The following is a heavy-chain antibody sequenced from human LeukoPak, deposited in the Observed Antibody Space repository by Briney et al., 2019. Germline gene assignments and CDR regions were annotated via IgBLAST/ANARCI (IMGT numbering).Heavy chain of an antibody. CDR3: ARLLLSRNYYYDSSVGGFYFDY. V-gene: IGHV5-51*01. CDR2: IYPGDSDT. D-gene: IGHD3-22*01. CDR1: GYSFTSYW. Sequence: GESLKISCKGSGYSFTSYWIGWVRQMPGKGLEWMGIIYPGDSDTRYSPSFQGQVTISADKSISTAYLQWSSLKASDTAMYYCARLLLSRNYYYDSSVGGFYFDYWGQGTLVTVSS. J-gene: IGHJ4*02.